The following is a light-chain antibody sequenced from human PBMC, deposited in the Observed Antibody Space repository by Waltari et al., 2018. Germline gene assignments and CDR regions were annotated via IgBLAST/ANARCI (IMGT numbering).Light chain of an antibody. CDR1: ILRRYY. CDR2: GPD. Sequence: SSALTQDPSLSVALGRTVRITCQGDILRRYYSSWYQQRPGQAPILVLYGPDNRPSGIPDRFSGSTSGNTASLTITGAQAEDEADYYCHSRETFSTRLFGGGTRLTV. J-gene: IGLJ2*01. V-gene: IGLV3-19*01. CDR3: HSRETFSTRL.